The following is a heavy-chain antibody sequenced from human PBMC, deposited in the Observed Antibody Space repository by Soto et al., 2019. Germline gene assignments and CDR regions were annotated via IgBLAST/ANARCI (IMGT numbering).Heavy chain of an antibody. CDR2: ISAYNGNT. V-gene: IGHV1-18*01. D-gene: IGHD1-26*01. CDR3: ARDIHQLELPYNWFDP. Sequence: QVQLVQSGAEVKKPGASVKVSCKASGDTFTSYGISWVRQAPGQGLEWMGWISAYNGNTNYAQELQGRVTITTDKYTSTAYMELRSLRSDDTAVYYCARDIHQLELPYNWFDPWGQGTLVNVS. CDR1: GDTFTSYG. J-gene: IGHJ5*02.